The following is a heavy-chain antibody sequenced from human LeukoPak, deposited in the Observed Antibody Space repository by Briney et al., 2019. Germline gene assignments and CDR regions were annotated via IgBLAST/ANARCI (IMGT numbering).Heavy chain of an antibody. J-gene: IGHJ6*02. V-gene: IGHV4-59*01. CDR2: IYYSWST. D-gene: IGHD2-21*02. CDR1: GGSISSYY. Sequence: NPSETLSLTCTVSGGSISSYYWSWIRQPPGKGLEWIGYIYYSWSTNYNPSLKSRGTISVDTSKNQFSLKLSSVTAAATAVYYCARSPAYCGGDCYTLPYYYYGMDVWGQGTTVTVSS. CDR3: ARSPAYCGGDCYTLPYYYYGMDV.